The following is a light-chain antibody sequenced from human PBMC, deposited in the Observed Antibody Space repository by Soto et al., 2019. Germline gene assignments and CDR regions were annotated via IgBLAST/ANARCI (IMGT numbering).Light chain of an antibody. J-gene: IGLJ1*01. CDR3: SSYTSSSTLYV. V-gene: IGLV2-14*01. CDR2: DVS. Sequence: QSVLTQPASVSGSPGQSITISCTGTSSDVGGYNYVSWYQQHPGKAHKLMIYDVSNRPSGVSNRFSGSKSVNTASLTIFGLQAEDEADYYCSSYTSSSTLYVFGTGTKVTVL. CDR1: SSDVGGYNY.